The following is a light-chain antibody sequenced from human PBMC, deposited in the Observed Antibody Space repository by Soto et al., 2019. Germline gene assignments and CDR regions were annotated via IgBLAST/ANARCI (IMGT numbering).Light chain of an antibody. J-gene: IGKJ2*01. CDR2: GAS. CDR1: ESISRDY. Sequence: EIVLTQSPGTLSLSPGQRATLSCRAGESISRDYLAWYQQRLGQAPRLLIYGASNGATGIPDRFSGSGSGTDFTLTISRLEPEDFAIYYCQQYGGVPYTFGQGTKLEIK. V-gene: IGKV3-20*01. CDR3: QQYGGVPYT.